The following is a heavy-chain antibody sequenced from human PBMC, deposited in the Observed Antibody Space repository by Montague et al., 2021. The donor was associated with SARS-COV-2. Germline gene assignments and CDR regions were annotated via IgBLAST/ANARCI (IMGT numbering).Heavy chain of an antibody. Sequence: SETLSLTFTVSGGSISSSSYYWGWIRQPPGKGLEWIGSIYYSGSTYYNPSLKSRVTISVDTSKNQFSLKLSSVTAADTAVYYCARRVTGTTVHYYYYVMDVWGQGTTVTVSS. CDR3: ARRVTGTTVHYYYYVMDV. CDR1: GGSISSSSYY. V-gene: IGHV4-39*01. CDR2: IYYSGST. J-gene: IGHJ6*02. D-gene: IGHD1-20*01.